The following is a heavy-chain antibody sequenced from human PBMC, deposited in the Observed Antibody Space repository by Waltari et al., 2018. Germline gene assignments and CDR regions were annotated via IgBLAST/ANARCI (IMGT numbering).Heavy chain of an antibody. J-gene: IGHJ5*02. D-gene: IGHD5-12*01. V-gene: IGHV4-39*01. CDR1: GGSISRSSYY. CDR2: MYYSGTT. Sequence: QLQLQESGPGLMKPSETLSLTCTVSGGSISRSSYYWGWIRQSPGKGVGWIASMYYSGTTYNNPTLESRGTISGETSKNQFSLRLSSVTAADTAVYYCARHWKRNGYRFDPWGQGTLVTVSS. CDR3: ARHWKRNGYRFDP.